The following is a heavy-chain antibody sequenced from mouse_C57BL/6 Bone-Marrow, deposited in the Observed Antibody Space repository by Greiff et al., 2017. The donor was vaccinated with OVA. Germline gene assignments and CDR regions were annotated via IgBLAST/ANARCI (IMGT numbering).Heavy chain of an antibody. J-gene: IGHJ4*01. CDR3: ARNPTAQATLYAMDY. CDR1: GFSLTSYA. D-gene: IGHD3-2*02. Sequence: VQLVESGPGLVAPSQSLSITCTVSGFSLTSYAISWVRQPPGKGLVWLGVIWTGGGTNYNSALNSRLSISKDNSKSQVFLKMNSLQTDDTARYYCARNPTAQATLYAMDYWGQGTSVTVSS. CDR2: IWTGGGT. V-gene: IGHV2-9-1*01.